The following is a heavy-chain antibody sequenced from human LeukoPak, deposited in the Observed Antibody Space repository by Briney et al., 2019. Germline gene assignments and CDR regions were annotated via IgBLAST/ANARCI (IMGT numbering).Heavy chain of an antibody. CDR2: IFYTGST. J-gene: IGHJ6*03. CDR3: ARDYSEGDYYYSYYMDV. CDR1: DGSISSSNYY. V-gene: IGHV4-39*01. D-gene: IGHD3-10*01. Sequence: EPSETLSLTCTVSDGSISSSNYYWAWLRQPPGKGLDWSANIFYTGSTYYNPSLRSRVTISVDTSKNQFSLKLSSVTAADTAVYYCARDYSEGDYYYSYYMDVWGKGTTVTISS.